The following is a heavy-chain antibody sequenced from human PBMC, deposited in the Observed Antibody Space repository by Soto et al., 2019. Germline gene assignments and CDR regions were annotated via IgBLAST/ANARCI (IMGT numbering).Heavy chain of an antibody. CDR3: ARVSDDFWSGYYTAGGRAFDI. CDR2: IIPIFGTA. V-gene: IGHV1-69*13. Sequence: GASVKVSCKASGGTFSIYAISWVRQAPGQGLEWMGGIIPIFGTANYAQKFQGRVTIAADESTSTAYMELSSLRSEDTAVYYCARVSDDFWSGYYTAGGRAFDIWGQGTMVT. D-gene: IGHD3-3*01. CDR1: GGTFSIYA. J-gene: IGHJ3*02.